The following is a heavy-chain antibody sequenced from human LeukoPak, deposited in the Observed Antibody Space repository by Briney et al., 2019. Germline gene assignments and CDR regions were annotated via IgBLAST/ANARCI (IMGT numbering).Heavy chain of an antibody. D-gene: IGHD1-14*01. V-gene: IGHV3-33*01. CDR2: VWANGNTK. CDR1: GFTFSDYG. Sequence: PGGSLRLSCEVSGFTFSDYGMHWVRQAPGKGLEWVAVVWANGNTKYYADSVKGRFTISRDNPKNTLHLQIDSLRAEDTATYYCTRDNANRAYDYWGQGTLVTVSS. J-gene: IGHJ4*02. CDR3: TRDNANRAYDY.